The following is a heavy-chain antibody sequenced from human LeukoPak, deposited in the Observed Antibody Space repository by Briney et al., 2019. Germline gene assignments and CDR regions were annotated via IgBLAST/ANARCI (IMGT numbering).Heavy chain of an antibody. V-gene: IGHV4-59*01. CDR2: IYYSGST. CDR1: GGSISSYY. CDR3: ARGGLRYFDWSR. Sequence: SETLSLTCTVSGGSISSYYWSWIRQPPGKGLEWIGYIYYSGSTNYNPSLKSRVTISVDTSKNQFSLKLSSVTAADTAVYYCARGGLRYFDWSRWGQGTLVTVSS. J-gene: IGHJ4*02. D-gene: IGHD3-9*01.